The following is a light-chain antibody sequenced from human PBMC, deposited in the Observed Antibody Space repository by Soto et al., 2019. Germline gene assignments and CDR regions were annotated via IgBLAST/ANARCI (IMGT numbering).Light chain of an antibody. V-gene: IGKV1-5*03. Sequence: DIQMTQSPSTLSASVGDRVTITCRASQSINNWLAWYQQKPGKAPKLLISKASNLKSGVTSRFSGTGSGTEFTLTISSLQPDDFASYYCQQYDSYPFTFGGGTKVEI. J-gene: IGKJ4*01. CDR1: QSINNW. CDR2: KAS. CDR3: QQYDSYPFT.